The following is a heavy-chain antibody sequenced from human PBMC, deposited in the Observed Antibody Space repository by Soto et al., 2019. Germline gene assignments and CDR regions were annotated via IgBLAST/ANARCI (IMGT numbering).Heavy chain of an antibody. CDR1: GGSISSYY. V-gene: IGHV4-59*01. CDR3: ARGALSGYDILTGPYYYGMDV. Sequence: QVQLQESGPGLVKPSETLSLTCTVSGGSISSYYWSWIRQPPGKGLEWIGYIYYSGSTNYNPSLKSRVTLSVDTSKNQFSLKLSSVTAADTAVYYCARGALSGYDILTGPYYYGMDVWGQGTTVTVSS. CDR2: IYYSGST. J-gene: IGHJ6*02. D-gene: IGHD3-9*01.